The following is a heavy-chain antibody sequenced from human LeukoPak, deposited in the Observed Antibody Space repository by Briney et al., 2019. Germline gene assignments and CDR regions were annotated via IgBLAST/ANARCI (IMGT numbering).Heavy chain of an antibody. CDR3: AREFGQYCG. CDR1: GFTSSSYA. J-gene: IGHJ4*02. Sequence: GGSLRLSCAASGFTSSSYAMHWVRQAPGKGLEWVAVISDDGNNKYYAASVKGRFTISRDNSKNTLYLQMNSLRAEDTAVYYCAREFGQYCGWGQGTLVTVSS. V-gene: IGHV3-30-3*01. CDR2: ISDDGNNK. D-gene: IGHD2-8*02.